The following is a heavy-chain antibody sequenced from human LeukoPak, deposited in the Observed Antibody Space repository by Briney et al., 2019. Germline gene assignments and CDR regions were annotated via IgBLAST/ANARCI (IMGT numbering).Heavy chain of an antibody. D-gene: IGHD4-23*01. CDR2: ISVIGGST. J-gene: IGHJ4*02. Sequence: GGSLRLSCAASGFTFSTNDMSWVRQPPGKGLEWVSAISVIGGSTYYADSVKGRFTSSRDNSKNTLYLQMNSLRAEDTAVYYCARDLDYGGRSNFDHWGQGTLVTVSS. V-gene: IGHV3-23*01. CDR1: GFTFSTND. CDR3: ARDLDYGGRSNFDH.